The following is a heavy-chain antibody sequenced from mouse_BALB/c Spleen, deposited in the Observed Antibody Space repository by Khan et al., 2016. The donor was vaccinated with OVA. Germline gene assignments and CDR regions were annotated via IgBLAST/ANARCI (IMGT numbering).Heavy chain of an antibody. Sequence: QVQLQQSGAEPARPGASVKMSCKASGYTFTTYTIHWVKQRPGQGLEWIGYIIPSTDYTTYNQKFKDKATLTADKSYSTAYMQLSSLTSDDSAVYYCAKEGAYYRSDGWFAYWGQGTLVTVSA. J-gene: IGHJ3*01. CDR1: GYTFTTYT. D-gene: IGHD2-14*01. CDR3: AKEGAYYRSDGWFAY. V-gene: IGHV1-4*01. CDR2: IIPSTDYT.